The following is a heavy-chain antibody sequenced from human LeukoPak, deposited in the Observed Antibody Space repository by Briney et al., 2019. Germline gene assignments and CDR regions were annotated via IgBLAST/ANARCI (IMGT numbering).Heavy chain of an antibody. J-gene: IGHJ4*02. CDR3: ARNENSGWGYFDY. D-gene: IGHD5-12*01. CDR1: GFSFISVW. CDR2: IGGSNGIT. V-gene: IGHV3-23*01. Sequence: GGSLRLSCVGSGFSFISVWLNWVRQAPGKGLEWVSVIGGSNGITFYVGSVKGRFTISRDNSKDTLYLQMNSLRAEDTAVYYCARNENSGWGYFDYWGQGTLVTVSS.